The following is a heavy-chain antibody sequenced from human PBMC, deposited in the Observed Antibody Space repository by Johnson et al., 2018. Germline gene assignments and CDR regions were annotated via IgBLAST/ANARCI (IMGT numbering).Heavy chain of an antibody. J-gene: IGHJ6*02. CDR3: AKDINDYSNYFQSTRDGFYYYYGMDV. CDR1: GFTFSSYG. CDR2: ISYDGSNK. Sequence: QVQLVQSGGGVVQPGRSLRLSCAASGFTFSSYGMHWVRQAPGKGLEWVAVISYDGSNKYYADSVKGRFTISRDNSKNTLYLQMNSLRAEDTALYYCAKDINDYSNYFQSTRDGFYYYYGMDVWGQGTTVTVSS. D-gene: IGHD4-11*01. V-gene: IGHV3-30*18.